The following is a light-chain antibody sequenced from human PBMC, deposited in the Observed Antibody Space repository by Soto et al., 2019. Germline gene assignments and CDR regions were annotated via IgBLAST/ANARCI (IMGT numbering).Light chain of an antibody. CDR1: SEHSTYA. CDR2: LNFDGSH. V-gene: IGLV4-69*01. CDR3: QTWGTGHWV. Sequence: QLVLTQSPSASASLGASVRLTCTLSSEHSTYAIAWHQQQPEKGPRYLMKLNFDGSHTKGDGVPDRYSGSSSGAERYLTISSLQSEDEADYYCQTWGTGHWVFGGGTKVTVL. J-gene: IGLJ3*02.